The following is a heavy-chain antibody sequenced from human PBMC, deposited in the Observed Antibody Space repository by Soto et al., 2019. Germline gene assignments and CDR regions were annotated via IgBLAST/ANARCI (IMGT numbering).Heavy chain of an antibody. CDR2: IYYSGST. Sequence: SETLSLTCTVSGGSISSGGYYWSWIRQHPGKGLEWIGYIYYSGSTYYNPSLKSRVTISVDTSKNQFSLKLSSVTAADTAVYYCAHDGPAYGMDVWGQGTTVTVSS. CDR1: GGSISSGGYY. V-gene: IGHV4-31*03. D-gene: IGHD3-16*01. J-gene: IGHJ6*02. CDR3: AHDGPAYGMDV.